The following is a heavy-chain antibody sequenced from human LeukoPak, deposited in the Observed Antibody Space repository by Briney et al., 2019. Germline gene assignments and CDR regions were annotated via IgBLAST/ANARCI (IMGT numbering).Heavy chain of an antibody. CDR2: TNHSGST. Sequence: SETLSLTCAVYGGSFSVYYWSWIRQPPGKGLEWIGETNHSGSTNYNPSLKRRVTISVDTSKNEFSLKLSSVTAADTAVYYCARFVRYYGSGSYPAPYYYYMDVWGKGTTVTVSS. CDR1: GGSFSVYY. D-gene: IGHD3-10*01. J-gene: IGHJ6*03. V-gene: IGHV4-34*01. CDR3: ARFVRYYGSGSYPAPYYYYMDV.